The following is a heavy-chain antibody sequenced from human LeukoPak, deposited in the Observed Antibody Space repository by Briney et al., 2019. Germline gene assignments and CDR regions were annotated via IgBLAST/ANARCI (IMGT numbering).Heavy chain of an antibody. D-gene: IGHD3-10*01. J-gene: IGHJ4*02. V-gene: IGHV3-23*01. CDR3: AKATAYYYGSGSYFVGGDY. CDR1: GFTFRSYA. Sequence: GGSLVLYWAASGFTFRSYAMGWVRPAPGKGVEGVSGISGSGGSTYYAVSVKGRFTITRDNSKNTLYLQMNSLRAEDTAVYYCAKATAYYYGSGSYFVGGDYWGQGTLVTVSS. CDR2: ISGSGGST.